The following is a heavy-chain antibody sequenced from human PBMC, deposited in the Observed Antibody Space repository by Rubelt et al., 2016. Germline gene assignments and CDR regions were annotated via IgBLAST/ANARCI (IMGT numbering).Heavy chain of an antibody. Sequence: QVQLVESGGGVVQPGRSLRLSCAASGFTFSRYAIHWVRQAPGKGLEWVALISDDGSNKYYADSVKGRFTISRDNSKNTLYLQMNSLRAEDTAVDYCARDLSDSGRYHHFDYWGQGTLVTASS. J-gene: IGHJ4*02. CDR1: GFTFSRYA. CDR3: ARDLSDSGRYHHFDY. D-gene: IGHD1-26*01. V-gene: IGHV3-30*04. CDR2: ISDDGSNK.